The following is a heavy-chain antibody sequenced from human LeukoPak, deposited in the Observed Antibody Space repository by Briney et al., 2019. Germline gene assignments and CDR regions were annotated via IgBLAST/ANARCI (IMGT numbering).Heavy chain of an antibody. V-gene: IGHV3-15*07. Sequence: PGRSLRLSCAASGFTFSNAWMNWVRQAPGKGLEWVGRIKSKTDGGTTDYAAPVKGRFTISRDDSKNTLYLQMNSLKTEDTAVYYCTTDMDYYDSSGCFIIWGQGTLVTVSS. CDR2: IKSKTDGGTT. CDR3: TTDMDYYDSSGCFII. CDR1: GFTFSNAW. D-gene: IGHD3-22*01. J-gene: IGHJ4*02.